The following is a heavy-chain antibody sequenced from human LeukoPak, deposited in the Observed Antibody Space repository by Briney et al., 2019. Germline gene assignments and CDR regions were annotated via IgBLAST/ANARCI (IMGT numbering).Heavy chain of an antibody. J-gene: IGHJ4*02. D-gene: IGHD3-3*01. CDR3: TREGGYYTVHQYDY. CDR1: GFTFGDYA. CDR2: IRSKAYGGTT. V-gene: IGHV3-49*03. Sequence: PGGSLRLSCTASGFTFGDYAMSWFRQAPGKGLEWVGFIRSKAYGGTTEYAASVRGRFTISRDDSKSIAYLQMNSLKTEDTAVYYCTREGGYYTVHQYDYWGQGTLVTVSS.